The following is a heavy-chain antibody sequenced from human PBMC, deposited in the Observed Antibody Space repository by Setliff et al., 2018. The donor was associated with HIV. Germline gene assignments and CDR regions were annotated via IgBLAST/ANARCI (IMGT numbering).Heavy chain of an antibody. Sequence: PSETLSLTCTVSGGSISSSSYYWGWIRQPPGKGLEWIGSIYYSGSTYYNPSLKSRVTISVDTSKNQFSLKLSSVTAADTAVYYCARDWVRGLHENYYYGMDVWGQGTTVTVSS. J-gene: IGHJ6*02. CDR2: IYYSGST. D-gene: IGHD4-4*01. V-gene: IGHV4-39*07. CDR1: GGSISSSSYY. CDR3: ARDWVRGLHENYYYGMDV.